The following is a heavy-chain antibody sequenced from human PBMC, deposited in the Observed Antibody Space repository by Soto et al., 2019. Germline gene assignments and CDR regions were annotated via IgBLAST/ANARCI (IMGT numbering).Heavy chain of an antibody. CDR3: ARGLIVSHDYVWGSYRYPSWFDP. D-gene: IGHD3-16*02. V-gene: IGHV4-34*01. J-gene: IGHJ5*02. CDR2: INHSGST. CDR1: GGSFSGYY. Sequence: QVQLQQWGAGLLKPSETLSLTCAVYGGSFSGYYWSWIRQPPGKGLEWMGEINHSGSTNYNPSLKSRVTISVDTPKNHLSLQLSSVTAADTAVYYCARGLIVSHDYVWGSYRYPSWFDPWGQGTLVTVS.